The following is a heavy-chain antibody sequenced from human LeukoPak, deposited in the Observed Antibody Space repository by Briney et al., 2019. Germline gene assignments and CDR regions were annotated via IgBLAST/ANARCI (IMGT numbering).Heavy chain of an antibody. CDR2: INPNSGGT. J-gene: IGHJ4*02. CDR3: ARGLYTYYDFWSGGGKFDY. Sequence: GASVKVSCKASGYTFTGYYMHWVRQAPGQGLEWMGWINPNSGGTNYAQKFQGRVTMTRDTSISTAYMELSKLRSDDPAVYYCARGLYTYYDFWSGGGKFDYWGQGTLVTVSS. D-gene: IGHD3-3*01. V-gene: IGHV1-2*02. CDR1: GYTFTGYY.